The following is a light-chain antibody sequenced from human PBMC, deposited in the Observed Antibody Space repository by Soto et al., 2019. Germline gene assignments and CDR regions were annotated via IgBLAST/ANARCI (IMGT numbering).Light chain of an antibody. V-gene: IGKV3-15*01. CDR2: GAS. Sequence: EIVMTQSTATLSVSPGERATLSCRASQSVSSNLAWYQQKPGQAPRLLIYGASTRATGIPDRFSGSGSGTEFTLTISRLQSEDFAVYYCQXYNNWPITCGQGTRLEIK. CDR3: QXYNNWPIT. CDR1: QSVSSN. J-gene: IGKJ5*01.